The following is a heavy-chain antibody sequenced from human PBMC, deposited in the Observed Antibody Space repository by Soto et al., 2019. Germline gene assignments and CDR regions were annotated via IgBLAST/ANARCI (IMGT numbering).Heavy chain of an antibody. Sequence: QVQLVQSGAEVKKPGSSVNVSCKASGGTFSSYAISWVRQAPGQGLAWMGGIIPIFGTANYAQKFQGRVTITADESTSTAYMELTSLRSEDTAVYYCARLGPLSSSSFYYYYGIDVWGQGTTVTVS. V-gene: IGHV1-69*01. CDR1: GGTFSSYA. CDR2: IIPIFGTA. CDR3: ARLGPLSSSSFYYYYGIDV. D-gene: IGHD6-6*01. J-gene: IGHJ6*02.